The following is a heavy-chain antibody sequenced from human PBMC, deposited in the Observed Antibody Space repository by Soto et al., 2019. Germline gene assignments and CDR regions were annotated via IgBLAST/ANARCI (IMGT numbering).Heavy chain of an antibody. CDR2: ISYDGSNK. D-gene: IGHD2-15*01. J-gene: IGHJ6*02. V-gene: IGHV3-30-3*01. Sequence: GGSLRLSCAASGFTFSSYAMHWVRQAPGKGLEWVAVISYDGSNKYYADSVKGRFTISRDNSKNTLYLQMNSLRAEDTAVYYCARDPLRYCSGGSCYSLGMDVWGQGTTVTVSS. CDR3: ARDPLRYCSGGSCYSLGMDV. CDR1: GFTFSSYA.